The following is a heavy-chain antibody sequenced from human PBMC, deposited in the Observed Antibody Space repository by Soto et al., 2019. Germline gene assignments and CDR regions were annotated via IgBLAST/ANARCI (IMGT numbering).Heavy chain of an antibody. J-gene: IGHJ3*02. CDR2: FDPEDGET. V-gene: IGHV1-24*01. CDR1: GYTLTELS. D-gene: IGHD3-22*01. CDR3: ATSEYYYDSSGYRDRDAFDI. Sequence: ASVKVSCKVSGYTLTELSMHWVRQAPGKGLEWMGGFDPEDGETIYAQKFQGRVTMTEDTSTDTAYMELSSLRSEDTAVYYCATSEYYYDSSGYRDRDAFDIWGQGTMVT.